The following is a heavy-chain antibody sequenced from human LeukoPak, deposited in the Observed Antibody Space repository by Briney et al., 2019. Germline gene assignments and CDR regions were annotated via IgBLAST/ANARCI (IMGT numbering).Heavy chain of an antibody. Sequence: SETLSLTCTVSGGSISSYYWSWIRQPPGKGLEWIGYIYYSGSTNYNPSLKSRVTISVDTSKNQFSLKLSSVTAADTAVYYCARSDGSGWYFYYGMDVWGQGTTVTVSS. V-gene: IGHV4-59*01. CDR2: IYYSGST. CDR3: ARSDGSGWYFYYGMDV. D-gene: IGHD6-19*01. CDR1: GGSISSYY. J-gene: IGHJ6*02.